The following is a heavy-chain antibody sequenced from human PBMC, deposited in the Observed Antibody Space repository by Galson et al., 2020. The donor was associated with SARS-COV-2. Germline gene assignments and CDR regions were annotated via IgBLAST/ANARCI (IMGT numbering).Heavy chain of an antibody. CDR1: GGSISSGGYY. CDR3: ARDTYYYGSDYAFDI. J-gene: IGHJ3*02. D-gene: IGHD3-10*01. V-gene: IGHV4-31*03. Sequence: SETLSLTCTVSGGSISSGGYYWSWIRQHPGKGLEWIGYIYYSGSTYYNPSLTSRVTISVDTSKNQFSLKLSSVTAADTAVYYCARDTYYYGSDYAFDIWGQGTMVTVSS. CDR2: IYYSGST.